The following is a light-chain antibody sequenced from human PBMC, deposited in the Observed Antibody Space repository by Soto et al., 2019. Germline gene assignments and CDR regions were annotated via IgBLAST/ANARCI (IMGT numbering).Light chain of an antibody. V-gene: IGKV3-15*01. CDR3: QQYNNWPWT. CDR1: QSVSSN. Sequence: EIVMTQSPATLSVSAGERATLSCRASQSVSSNLAWYQQKPGQAPRLLISGASTRATGIPARFSGSGSGTEFTLTISSLQSEDFAVYYCQQYNNWPWTFGQGTKVEIK. J-gene: IGKJ1*01. CDR2: GAS.